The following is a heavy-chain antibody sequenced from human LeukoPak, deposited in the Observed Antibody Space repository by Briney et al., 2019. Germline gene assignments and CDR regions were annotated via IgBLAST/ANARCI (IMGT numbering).Heavy chain of an antibody. D-gene: IGHD3-22*01. CDR2: IIPIFGTA. Sequence: SVKVSCKASGGTFSSYAISWVRQAPGQRLEWMGRIIPIFGTANYAQKFQGRVTITTDESTSTAYMELSSLRSEDTAVYYCAREEDYYDSSGSPRSWFDPWGQGTLATVSS. J-gene: IGHJ5*02. V-gene: IGHV1-69*05. CDR3: AREEDYYDSSGSPRSWFDP. CDR1: GGTFSSYA.